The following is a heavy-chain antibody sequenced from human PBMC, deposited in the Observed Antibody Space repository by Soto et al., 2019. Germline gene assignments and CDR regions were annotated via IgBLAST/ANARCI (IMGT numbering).Heavy chain of an antibody. V-gene: IGHV3-7*01. D-gene: IGHD6-19*01. CDR3: ARDSGWASDY. J-gene: IGHJ4*02. CDR2: IKQDGNEK. Sequence: GGSLRLSCAASGFTFSGHWMTWVRQPPGKGLEWVAHIKQDGNEKYYVGAVRGRFTISRDNTKNSLFLQMNSLRAEDTAVYFCARDSGWASDYWGQGTLVTVSS. CDR1: GFTFSGHW.